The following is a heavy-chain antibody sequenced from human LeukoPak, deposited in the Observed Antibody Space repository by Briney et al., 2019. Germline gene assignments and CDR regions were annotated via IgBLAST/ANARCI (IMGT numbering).Heavy chain of an antibody. CDR2: TYYRSRWYN. V-gene: IGHV6-1*01. J-gene: IGHJ4*02. D-gene: IGHD6-13*01. Sequence: PSQTLSLTCAISGDXVSSNSAVWTWIRQSPSRCLEWLGRTYYRSRWYNDYAVSVKSRISVNPDTSKNQFSLQLNSVTPEDTAVYYCTRGGAAAGFDFWGQGTLVTVSS. CDR3: TRGGAAAGFDF. CDR1: GDXVSSNSAV.